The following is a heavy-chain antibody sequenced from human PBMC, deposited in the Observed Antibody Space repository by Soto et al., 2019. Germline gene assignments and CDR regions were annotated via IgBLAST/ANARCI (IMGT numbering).Heavy chain of an antibody. CDR1: GGTFSSYA. Sequence: ASVKVSCKASGGTFSSYAISWVRQAPGQGLEWMGGIIPIFGTANYAQKFQGRVTIPADESTSTAYMELSSLRFEDTAVYYCASVHRITMVRGVIITSWFDPWGQGTLVTVSS. V-gene: IGHV1-69*13. D-gene: IGHD3-10*01. J-gene: IGHJ5*02. CDR2: IIPIFGTA. CDR3: ASVHRITMVRGVIITSWFDP.